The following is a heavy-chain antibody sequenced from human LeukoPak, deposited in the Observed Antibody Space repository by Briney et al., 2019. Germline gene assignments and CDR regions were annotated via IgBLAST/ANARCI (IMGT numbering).Heavy chain of an antibody. J-gene: IGHJ4*02. V-gene: IGHV1-69*04. D-gene: IGHD3-22*01. CDR2: IIPILGIA. Sequence: SVKVSCKASGYTFTSYGISWVRQAPGQGLEWMGRIIPILGIAHYAQKFQGRVTITADKSTSTAYMELSSLRSEDTAVYYCAREDVRDYYDSSGYDPFDYWGQGTLVTVSS. CDR3: AREDVRDYYDSSGYDPFDY. CDR1: GYTFTSYG.